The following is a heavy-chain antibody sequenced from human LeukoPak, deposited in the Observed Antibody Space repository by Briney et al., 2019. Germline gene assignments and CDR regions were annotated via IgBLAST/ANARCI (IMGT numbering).Heavy chain of an antibody. V-gene: IGHV1-2*02. CDR1: GYTFTGYY. Sequence: ASVKVSCKASGYTFTGYYMHWVRQAPGQGLEWMGWINPNSGGTNYAQKFHGRVTMTRDTSISTAYMELSRLTSDDTAVYFCARDLFQRLTYFHYFMDVWGRGTTVTVSS. J-gene: IGHJ6*03. CDR2: INPNSGGT. D-gene: IGHD2-21*02. CDR3: ARDLFQRLTYFHYFMDV.